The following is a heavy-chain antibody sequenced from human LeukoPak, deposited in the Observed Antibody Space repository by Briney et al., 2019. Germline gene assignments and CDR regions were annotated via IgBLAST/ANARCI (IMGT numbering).Heavy chain of an antibody. CDR3: TRAAGDGDY. CDR1: GGSISSGDYH. J-gene: IGHJ4*02. D-gene: IGHD3-10*01. Sequence: SQTLSLTCTVSGGSISSGDYHWSWIRQPPGKGLEWIGYIHYSGNTYYNPSLKSRLTISVDASKNQFSLKLSSVTAADTAVYYCTRAAGDGDYWGQGTLVIVSS. V-gene: IGHV4-30-4*08. CDR2: IHYSGNT.